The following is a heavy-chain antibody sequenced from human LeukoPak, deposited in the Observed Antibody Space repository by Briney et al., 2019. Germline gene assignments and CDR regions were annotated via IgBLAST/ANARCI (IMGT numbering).Heavy chain of an antibody. Sequence: ASAKVSCKASGYTFTGYYMHWVRQAPGQGLEWMGWINPNSGDTNYAQKFKGRVAMTRDTSISAAYMELSSLRFDDTAVYYCSRAADVVLVPPSDDWGQGTLVTVSS. V-gene: IGHV1-2*02. CDR3: SRAADVVLVPPSDD. CDR1: GYTFTGYY. J-gene: IGHJ4*02. CDR2: INPNSGDT. D-gene: IGHD2-8*02.